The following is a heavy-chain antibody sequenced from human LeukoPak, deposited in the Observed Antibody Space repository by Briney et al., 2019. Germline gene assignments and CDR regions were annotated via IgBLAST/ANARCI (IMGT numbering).Heavy chain of an antibody. Sequence: ASVKVSCKASGYSFNGYGITWVRQAPGQGLEWMGWVNTDNGNTKYAPSLQGRVTMTTDTSTSTAYMELRSLRSDDTAVYYCARGSGSSSRGIDYWGQGTLVTVSS. J-gene: IGHJ4*02. V-gene: IGHV1-18*01. CDR1: GYSFNGYG. D-gene: IGHD1-26*01. CDR2: VNTDNGNT. CDR3: ARGSGSSSRGIDY.